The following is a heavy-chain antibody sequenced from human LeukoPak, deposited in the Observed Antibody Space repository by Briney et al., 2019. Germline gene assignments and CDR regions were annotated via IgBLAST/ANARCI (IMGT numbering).Heavy chain of an antibody. J-gene: IGHJ4*02. V-gene: IGHV4-4*07. Sequence: SETLSLTCTVSGGSISSYYWSWIRQPPGKGLEWIGRIYTSGSTNYNPSLKSRVTMSVDTSKNQFSLKLSSVTAADTAVYYCASTTTYYGSLGDYWGQGTLVTVSS. CDR2: IYTSGST. CDR3: ASTTTYYGSLGDY. D-gene: IGHD3-10*01. CDR1: GGSISSYY.